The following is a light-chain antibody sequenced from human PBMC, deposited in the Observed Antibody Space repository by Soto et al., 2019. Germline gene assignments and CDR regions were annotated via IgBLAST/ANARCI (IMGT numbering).Light chain of an antibody. J-gene: IGLJ2*01. CDR1: SSDVGTYNY. CDR3: SSYTSRSVV. V-gene: IGLV2-14*01. Sequence: QSALTQPASVSGSPGQSITISCTGPSSDVGTYNYVSWYQQHPGKAPKLIIYEVSNRPSGVSNRFSGSKSGNTASLTISGLQAEDEADYYCSSYTSRSVVFGGGTKLTVL. CDR2: EVS.